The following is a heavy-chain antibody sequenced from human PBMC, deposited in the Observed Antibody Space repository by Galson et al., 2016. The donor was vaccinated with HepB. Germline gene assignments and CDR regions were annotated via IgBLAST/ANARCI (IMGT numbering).Heavy chain of an antibody. V-gene: IGHV3-23*01. CDR3: AKSLLGVVAATSFDY. Sequence: SLRLSCAASGFTFSSFAMSWVRQAPRKGLEWVSALNYSGGRTSYADSVKGRFTISRDNSKNTLYLQMNGVRAEDTAIYYCAKSLLGVVAATSFDYWGQGTLVTVSS. CDR2: LNYSGGRT. D-gene: IGHD2-15*01. CDR1: GFTFSSFA. J-gene: IGHJ4*02.